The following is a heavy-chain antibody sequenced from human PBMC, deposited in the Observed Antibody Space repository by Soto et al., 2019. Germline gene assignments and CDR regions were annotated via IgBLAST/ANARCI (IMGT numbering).Heavy chain of an antibody. CDR3: ARVSIAAAGKLYYYYMDV. V-gene: IGHV4-4*02. D-gene: IGHD6-13*01. J-gene: IGHJ6*03. CDR2: IYHSGST. Sequence: SETLSLTCAVSSGSISSSNWWSWVRQPPGKGLEWIGEIYHSGSTNYNPSLKSRVTISVDKSKNQFSLKLSSVTAADTAVYYCARVSIAAAGKLYYYYMDVWGKGTTVTVSS. CDR1: SGSISSSNW.